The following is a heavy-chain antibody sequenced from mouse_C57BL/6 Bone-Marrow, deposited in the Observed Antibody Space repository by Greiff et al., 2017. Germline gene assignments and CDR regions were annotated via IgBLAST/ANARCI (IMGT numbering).Heavy chain of an antibody. J-gene: IGHJ4*01. D-gene: IGHD2-1*01. Sequence: EVQGVESGGGLVKPGGSLKLSCAASGFTFSDYGMHWVRQAPEKGLEWVAYISSGSSTIYYADTVKGRFTISRDNAKNTLFLQMTRLRSEDTAMYYCAGRIYYGNYYSYYAMDYWGQGTSVTVSS. CDR1: GFTFSDYG. CDR3: AGRIYYGNYYSYYAMDY. CDR2: ISSGSSTI. V-gene: IGHV5-17*01.